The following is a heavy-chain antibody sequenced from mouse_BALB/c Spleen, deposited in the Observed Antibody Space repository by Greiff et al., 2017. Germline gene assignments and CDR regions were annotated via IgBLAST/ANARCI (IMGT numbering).Heavy chain of an antibody. CDR3: ARGRSLYGSSFYYAMDY. V-gene: IGHV5-6-5*01. CDR2: ISSGGST. J-gene: IGHJ4*01. CDR1: GFTFSSYA. D-gene: IGHD1-1*01. Sequence: DVQLVESGGGLVKPGGSLKLSCAASGFTFSSYAMSWVRQTPEKRLEWVASISSGGSTYYPDSVKGRFTISRDNARNILYLQMSSLRSEDTAMYYCARGRSLYGSSFYYAMDYWGQGTSVTVSS.